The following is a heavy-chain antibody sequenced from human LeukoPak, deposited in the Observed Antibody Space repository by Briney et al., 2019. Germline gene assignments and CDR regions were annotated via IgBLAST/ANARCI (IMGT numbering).Heavy chain of an antibody. CDR3: ARAYDYGSSNWFDP. J-gene: IGHJ5*02. CDR2: IYNSGST. D-gene: IGHD4-17*01. V-gene: IGHV4-4*07. Sequence: SETLSLTCTVSGGSISSYHWSWIRQPAGKGLEWIGRIYNSGSTNYNPSLKSRVTMSVDASKNQFSLKLSSVTAADTAVYYCARAYDYGSSNWFDPWGQGTLVTVSS. CDR1: GGSISSYH.